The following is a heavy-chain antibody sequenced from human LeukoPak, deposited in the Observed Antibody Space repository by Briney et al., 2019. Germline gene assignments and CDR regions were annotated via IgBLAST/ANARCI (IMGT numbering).Heavy chain of an antibody. Sequence: SETLSLTCTVSGDSISSGGHFWSWIRQHPGKGLEWIGYIYYSGSTYYNPSLKSRVNISVDTSKNQFSLRLNSVTAADTAVYYCASVRGYSSGWYASGFDPWGQGTLVTVSS. V-gene: IGHV4-31*03. CDR2: IYYSGST. D-gene: IGHD6-19*01. CDR3: ASVRGYSSGWYASGFDP. J-gene: IGHJ5*02. CDR1: GDSISSGGHF.